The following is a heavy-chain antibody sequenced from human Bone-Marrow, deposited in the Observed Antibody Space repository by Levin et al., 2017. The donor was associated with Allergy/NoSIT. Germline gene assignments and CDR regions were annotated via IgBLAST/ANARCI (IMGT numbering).Heavy chain of an antibody. J-gene: IGHJ6*02. CDR3: AGGTGGSSYFYYDMDL. D-gene: IGHD3-10*01. CDR1: FFLFPSPS. V-gene: IGHV3-30-3*01. CDR2: ISYDGGHK. Sequence: LSFSSSFFLFPSPSLHWVRQAPGKGLEWVAMISYDGGHKYYADSVKGRFTISLSPSMNTLYLEVNSLVGEDTATYYCAGGTGGSSYFYYDMDLWGQGTTVTVSS.